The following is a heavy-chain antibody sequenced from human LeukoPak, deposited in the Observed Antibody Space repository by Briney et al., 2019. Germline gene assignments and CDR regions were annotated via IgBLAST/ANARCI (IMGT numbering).Heavy chain of an antibody. Sequence: GASVKVSCKASGYTFTDYFIHWVRQAPGQGLEWMGWISPKIGDTKYAQSFQGRVTMTRETSINTVYMELRRLRSDDTAVYYCTRDEAVYNSGWKQTNWFDPWGQGTLVTVSS. D-gene: IGHD6-19*01. J-gene: IGHJ5*02. CDR2: ISPKIGDT. V-gene: IGHV1-2*02. CDR3: TRDEAVYNSGWKQTNWFDP. CDR1: GYTFTDYF.